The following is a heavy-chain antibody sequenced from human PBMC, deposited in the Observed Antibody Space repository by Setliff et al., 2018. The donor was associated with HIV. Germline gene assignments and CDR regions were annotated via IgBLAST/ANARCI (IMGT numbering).Heavy chain of an antibody. V-gene: IGHV4-34*01. J-gene: IGHJ4*02. CDR1: GGSLSGYH. Sequence: SETLSLTCAVYGGSLSGYHWSWSRQSPEEGLEWIGEINHSGSTNYNPSLKSRVTMSVDTSKNQFSLKLSSVTAADTAVYYCARGGGYDRSGYYPFYYWGQGTPVTVSS. CDR2: INHSGST. D-gene: IGHD3-22*01. CDR3: ARGGGYDRSGYYPFYY.